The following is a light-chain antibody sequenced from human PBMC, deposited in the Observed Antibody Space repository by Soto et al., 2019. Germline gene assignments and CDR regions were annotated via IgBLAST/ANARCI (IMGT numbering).Light chain of an antibody. Sequence: DIQMTQSPSTLSASVGDRVTIACRASLRISSWLAWYQQKPGKAPKLLIYKASSLESGVPSRFSGSGSGTEFTLTISSLQPDDFATYYCQQYNRYSRTFGQGTTVEIK. CDR1: LRISSW. CDR3: QQYNRYSRT. V-gene: IGKV1-5*03. J-gene: IGKJ1*01. CDR2: KAS.